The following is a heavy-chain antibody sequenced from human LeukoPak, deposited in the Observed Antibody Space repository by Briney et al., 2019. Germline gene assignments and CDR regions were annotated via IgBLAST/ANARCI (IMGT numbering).Heavy chain of an antibody. CDR2: IYHSGHT. Sequence: KTSETLSLTCTVSGASVSSDYWSWIRQSPGKGLEWIGYIYHSGHTMSNPSLKSRVSLSLDTSNNQFSLKLSSVTAADTAVYYCARHPFQYPFDHWGQGTAVSVSS. D-gene: IGHD2/OR15-2a*01. CDR1: GASVSSDY. J-gene: IGHJ5*02. V-gene: IGHV4-59*08. CDR3: ARHPFQYPFDH.